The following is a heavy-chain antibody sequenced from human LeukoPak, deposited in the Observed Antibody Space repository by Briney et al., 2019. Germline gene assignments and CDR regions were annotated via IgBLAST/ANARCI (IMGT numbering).Heavy chain of an antibody. CDR1: GYTFTSYY. J-gene: IGHJ6*03. D-gene: IGHD6-19*01. V-gene: IGHV1-8*03. Sequence: GASVKVSCKASGYTFTSYYMHWVRQAPGQGLEWMEWMNPNSGNTGYAQKFQGRVTITRNTSISTAFMELSSLRPEDTAVYYCARRAVGNSYYYSMDVWGKGTTVTVSS. CDR3: ARRAVGNSYYYSMDV. CDR2: MNPNSGNT.